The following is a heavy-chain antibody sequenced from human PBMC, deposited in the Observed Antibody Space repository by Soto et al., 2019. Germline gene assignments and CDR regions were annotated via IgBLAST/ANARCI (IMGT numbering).Heavy chain of an antibody. CDR2: ISGSGGST. V-gene: IGHV3-23*01. Sequence: GGSLRLSCAASGFTFSSYAMSWVRQAPGKGLEWVSAISGSGGSTYYADSVKGRFTISRDNSKNTLYLQMNSLRAEDTAVYYCAKDQIMTPDENWFDPWGQGTLVTVSS. J-gene: IGHJ5*02. CDR3: AKDQIMTPDENWFDP. CDR1: GFTFSSYA. D-gene: IGHD3-16*01.